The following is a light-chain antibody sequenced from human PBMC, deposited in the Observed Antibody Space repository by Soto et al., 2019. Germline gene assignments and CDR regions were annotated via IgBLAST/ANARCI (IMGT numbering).Light chain of an antibody. J-gene: IGKJ1*01. CDR2: GAS. CDR3: QQYNSYSWT. V-gene: IGKV3-15*01. CDR1: QSVSTN. Sequence: IRMTQSPASFSASTGDRVTITCRASQSVSTNFAWYQQPPRQAPRLLIYGASSRASSVPAMCSSSASRTESTLTISSLPPDAFATYYRQQYNSYSWTFGQGTKVDIK.